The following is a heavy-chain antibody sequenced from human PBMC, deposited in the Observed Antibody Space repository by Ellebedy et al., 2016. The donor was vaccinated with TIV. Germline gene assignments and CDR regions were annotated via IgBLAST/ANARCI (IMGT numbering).Heavy chain of an antibody. D-gene: IGHD3-10*01. V-gene: IGHV3-43D*03. Sequence: GGSLRLXXAASGFTFDDFGMHWVRQAPGKGLEWVSLINWDGSTTYYADSVKGRFTISRDNSKNSLYLQMNSLRAEDTALYYCAKDTMVRGVLYYFDYWGQGTLVTVSS. CDR1: GFTFDDFG. J-gene: IGHJ4*02. CDR3: AKDTMVRGVLYYFDY. CDR2: INWDGSTT.